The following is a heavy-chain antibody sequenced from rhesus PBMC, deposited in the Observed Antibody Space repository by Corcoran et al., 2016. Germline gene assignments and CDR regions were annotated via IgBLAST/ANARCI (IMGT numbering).Heavy chain of an antibody. D-gene: IGHD3-22*01. V-gene: IGHV4-160*01. CDR2: IRSGGST. J-gene: IGHJ5-2*02. CDR1: GGSVSGYW. Sequence: QVQLQQWGEGLVKPSETQSLTCAVYGGSVSGYWWGWIRQPPGKGLEWIGRIRSGGSTNYNPSLKSRVTISIDTSKNQFSLKLSSVTAADTAVYYCARYGTGVIGYNSLDVWGRGVLVTVSS. CDR3: ARYGTGVIGYNSLDV.